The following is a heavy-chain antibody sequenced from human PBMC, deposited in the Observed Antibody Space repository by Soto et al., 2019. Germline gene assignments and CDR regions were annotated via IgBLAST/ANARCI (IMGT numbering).Heavy chain of an antibody. CDR3: VRDGVGATTYFGYFDY. J-gene: IGHJ4*02. CDR1: GFNFGGYG. D-gene: IGHD1-26*01. Sequence: QVQLVESGGGVVQPGRSLRLSCAASGFNFGGYGMHWVRQAPGKGLEWVAITRHDGSNTYYADSVRGRFIISRDNSKNTLYLQMNSLTVEDTAVYYCVRDGVGATTYFGYFDYWGQGTLITVSS. V-gene: IGHV3-33*01. CDR2: TRHDGSNT.